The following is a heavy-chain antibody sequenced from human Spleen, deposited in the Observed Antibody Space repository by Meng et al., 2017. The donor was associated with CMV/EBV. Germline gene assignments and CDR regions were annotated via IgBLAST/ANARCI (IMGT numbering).Heavy chain of an antibody. D-gene: IGHD3-22*01. CDR3: ASDLKSYYHDSSGSSLDH. CDR1: GFTFSDYT. CDR2: VSSSSTYL. J-gene: IGHJ4*02. V-gene: IGHV3-21*01. Sequence: GGSLRLSCAASGFTFSDYTMNWVRQAPGKGLEWVSSVSSSSTYLYYADSVKGRFTISRDNAKNSLFLQMNSLRAEDTAVYYCASDLKSYYHDSSGSSLDHWGQGTLVTVSS.